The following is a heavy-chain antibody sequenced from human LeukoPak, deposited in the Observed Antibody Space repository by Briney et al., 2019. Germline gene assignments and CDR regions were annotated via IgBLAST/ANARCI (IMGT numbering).Heavy chain of an antibody. V-gene: IGHV1-18*01. Sequence: ASVKVSCKASGYTFTTYNINWVRQAPGQGLEWMGWISGYNGNTNYAQKLQGRVTMTTDTSTSTAYMELRSLRSDDTAVYYCARDRDVDTAMVYYYYYMDVWGKGTTVTVSS. J-gene: IGHJ6*03. CDR3: ARDRDVDTAMVYYYYYMDV. D-gene: IGHD5-18*01. CDR1: GYTFTTYN. CDR2: ISGYNGNT.